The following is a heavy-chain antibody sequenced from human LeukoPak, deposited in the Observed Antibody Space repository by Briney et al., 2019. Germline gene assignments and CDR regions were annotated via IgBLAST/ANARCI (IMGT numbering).Heavy chain of an antibody. V-gene: IGHV5-51*01. CDR3: ARGTYSYGRNGFDY. CDR1: GYSFTYYW. J-gene: IGHJ4*02. Sequence: GESLKISCKGSGYSFTYYWIGWVRQMPGKGLEWMGIIYPGDSDTRYRPSFQGQGTISADRSINTAYLQWCSLKASDTAMYYCARGTYSYGRNGFDYWGQGTLVTVSS. CDR2: IYPGDSDT. D-gene: IGHD5-18*01.